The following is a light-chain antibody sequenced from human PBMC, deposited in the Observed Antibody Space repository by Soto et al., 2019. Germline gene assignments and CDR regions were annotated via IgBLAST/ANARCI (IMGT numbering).Light chain of an antibody. CDR2: KAS. J-gene: IGKJ1*01. CDR3: QQYNSWT. CDR1: QSISSW. V-gene: IGKV1-5*03. Sequence: DIQMNQSAATLSAYVGDRVTITCRASQSISSWLAWYQQKPGKAPKLLIYKASSLESGVPSRFSGSGSGTEFTLTISSLQPDDFATYYCQQYNSWTFAQGTKVDIK.